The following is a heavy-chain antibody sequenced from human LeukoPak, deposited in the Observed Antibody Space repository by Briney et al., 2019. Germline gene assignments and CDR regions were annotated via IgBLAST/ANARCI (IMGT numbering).Heavy chain of an antibody. J-gene: IGHJ4*02. CDR3: TRGETGVGTSFDY. CDR2: TYYRSKWYN. V-gene: IGHV6-1*01. Sequence: SQTLSLTCAISGDNFSSNSAAWTWIRQSPSRGLEWLGRTYYRSKWYNDYAVSVKSRITISPDTSKNQFSLQLNSVTPEDTAVYYCTRGETGVGTSFDYWGQGTLVTVSS. CDR1: GDNFSSNSAA. D-gene: IGHD3-10*01.